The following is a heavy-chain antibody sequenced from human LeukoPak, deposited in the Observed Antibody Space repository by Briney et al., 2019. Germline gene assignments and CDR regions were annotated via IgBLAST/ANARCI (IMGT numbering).Heavy chain of an antibody. CDR1: GFTFSSYG. D-gene: IGHD3-16*02. V-gene: IGHV3-30*18. J-gene: IGHJ5*02. Sequence: GRSLRLSCAASGFTFSSYGMHWVRQAPGKGLEWVAVISYDGSNKYYADSVKGRFTISRDNSKNTLYLQMNSLRAEDTAVYYCANAVRLDPWGQGTLVTVSS. CDR2: ISYDGSNK. CDR3: ANAVRLDP.